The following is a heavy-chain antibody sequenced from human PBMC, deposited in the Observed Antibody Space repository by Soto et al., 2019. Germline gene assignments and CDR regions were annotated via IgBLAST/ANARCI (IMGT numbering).Heavy chain of an antibody. CDR1: GFTFSSYA. J-gene: IGHJ4*02. V-gene: IGHV3-23*01. D-gene: IGHD2-15*01. Sequence: EVQLLESGGGLVQPGGSLRLSCAASGFTFSSYAMSWVRQAPGKGLEWVSAISGSGGSTYYADSVKGRLTISRDNSKNTLYLQMNSLRAEDTAVYYCAKDGGGWPSRQESDYWGQGTLVTVSS. CDR2: ISGSGGST. CDR3: AKDGGGWPSRQESDY.